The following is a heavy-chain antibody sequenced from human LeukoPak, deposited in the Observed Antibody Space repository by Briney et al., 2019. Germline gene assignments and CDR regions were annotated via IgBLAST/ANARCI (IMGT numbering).Heavy chain of an antibody. CDR3: ARDRNYGDYPYYFDY. Sequence: GGSLRLSCAASGFTFSSYAMSWVRQAPGKGLEWVSAISGSGGSTYYADSVKGRFTISRDNAKNSLYLQMNSLRAEDTAVYYCARDRNYGDYPYYFDYWGQGTLVTVSS. V-gene: IGHV3-23*01. CDR2: ISGSGGST. CDR1: GFTFSSYA. J-gene: IGHJ4*02. D-gene: IGHD4-17*01.